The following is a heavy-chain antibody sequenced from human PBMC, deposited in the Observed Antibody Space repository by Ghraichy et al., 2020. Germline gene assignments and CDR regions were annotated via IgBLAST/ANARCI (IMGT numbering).Heavy chain of an antibody. CDR3: AKFFGQWLVRRYFDY. V-gene: IGHV3-23*01. CDR2: ISGSGGST. J-gene: IGHJ4*02. CDR1: GFTFSSYA. D-gene: IGHD6-19*01. Sequence: GGSLRLSCAASGFTFSSYAMSWVRQAPGKGLEWVSAISGSGGSTYYADSVKGRFTISRDNSKNTLYLQMNSLRAEDTAVYYCAKFFGQWLVRRYFDYWGQGTLVTVSS.